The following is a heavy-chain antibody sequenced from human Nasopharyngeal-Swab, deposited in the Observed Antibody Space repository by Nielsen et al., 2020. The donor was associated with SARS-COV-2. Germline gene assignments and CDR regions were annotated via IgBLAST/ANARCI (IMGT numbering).Heavy chain of an antibody. J-gene: IGHJ6*02. CDR1: GYTFFNYA. CDR2: INTNTGTP. D-gene: IGHD3-16*01. CDR3: ARFRDVGRGNYAMDV. Sequence: ASVKVSCKASGYTFFNYALNWVRQAPGQGLEWMGWINTNTGTPTYAQDFTGRFVFSLDLSVSTTYLQITSLRAEDSAVYFCARFRDVGRGNYAMDVWGQGTTVSVSS. V-gene: IGHV7-4-1*02.